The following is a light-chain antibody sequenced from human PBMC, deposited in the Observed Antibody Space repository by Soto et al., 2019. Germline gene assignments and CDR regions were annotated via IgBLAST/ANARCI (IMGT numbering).Light chain of an antibody. CDR1: SSNLGPYHY. J-gene: IGLJ2*01. CDR3: SSYSSSSTYVV. Sequence: QSALTQPRSVSGSPGQSVAISCTGTSSNLGPYHYVSWYQQHPGKAPTLIIYDVSNRPSGVSNRFSGSKSGNTASLTISGLQAEDEADYYCSSYSSSSTYVVFGGGTKLTVL. CDR2: DVS. V-gene: IGLV2-14*03.